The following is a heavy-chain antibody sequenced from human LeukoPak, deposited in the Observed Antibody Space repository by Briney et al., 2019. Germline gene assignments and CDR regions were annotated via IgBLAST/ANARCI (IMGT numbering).Heavy chain of an antibody. D-gene: IGHD1-26*01. Sequence: GGSLRLSCAASGFTFSSYEMNWVRQAPVKGLEWVAVISYDGSNKYYADSVKGRFTISRDNSKNTLYLQMNSLRAEDTAVYYCARDRGWEPHYIFDYWGQGTLVTVSS. CDR3: ARDRGWEPHYIFDY. CDR1: GFTFSSYE. V-gene: IGHV3-30*03. J-gene: IGHJ4*02. CDR2: ISYDGSNK.